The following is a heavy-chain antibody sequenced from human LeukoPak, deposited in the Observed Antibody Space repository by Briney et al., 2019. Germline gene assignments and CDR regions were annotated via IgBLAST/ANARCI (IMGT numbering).Heavy chain of an antibody. V-gene: IGHV4-39*01. Sequence: SETLSLTCTVSGDSISSSNYYWGWICQPPGKGLEWIGSIYYSGSTYYNPSLRSRVTISVDTSKNQFSLKLSSVTAADTAVYYCATTDSSGWYGMDVWGQGTTVTVSS. CDR2: IYYSGST. CDR1: GDSISSSNYY. CDR3: ATTDSSGWYGMDV. D-gene: IGHD6-19*01. J-gene: IGHJ6*02.